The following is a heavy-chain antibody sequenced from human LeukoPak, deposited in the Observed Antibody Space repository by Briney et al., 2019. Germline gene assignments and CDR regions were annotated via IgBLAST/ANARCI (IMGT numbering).Heavy chain of an antibody. D-gene: IGHD5-12*01. CDR3: ARDPKWLDY. V-gene: IGHV3-23*01. Sequence: GGSLRLSCAASGFTFSSYAMSWVRQAPGKGLEWVSAISGSGGSTYYADSVKGRFTISRDNAKNALYLQMNSLRAEDTAVYYCARDPKWLDYWGQGTLVTVSS. CDR1: GFTFSSYA. CDR2: ISGSGGST. J-gene: IGHJ4*02.